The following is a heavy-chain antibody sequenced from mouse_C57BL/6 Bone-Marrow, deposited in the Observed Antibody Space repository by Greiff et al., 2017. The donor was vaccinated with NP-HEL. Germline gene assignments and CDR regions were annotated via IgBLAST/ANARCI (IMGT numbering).Heavy chain of an antibody. V-gene: IGHV1-39*01. CDR2: INPNYGTT. J-gene: IGHJ1*03. CDR3: ARSVTTVVARYWYFDV. Sequence: EVQRKQSGPELVKPGASVKISCKASGYSFTDYNMNWVKQSNGKSLEWIGVINPNYGTTSYNQKFKGKATLTVDQSSSTAYMQLNSLTSEDAAVYYCARSVTTVVARYWYFDVWGTGTTVTVSS. D-gene: IGHD1-1*01. CDR1: GYSFTDYN.